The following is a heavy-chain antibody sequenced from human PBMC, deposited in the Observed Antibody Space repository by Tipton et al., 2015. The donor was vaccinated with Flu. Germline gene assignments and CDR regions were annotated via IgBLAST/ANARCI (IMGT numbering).Heavy chain of an antibody. V-gene: IGHV3-7*01. CDR3: ARAMSGYCSSTSCYLYYFDY. CDR1: GFTFSSYW. D-gene: IGHD2-2*01. Sequence: SLRLSCAASGFTFSSYWMSWVRQAPGKGLEWVANIKQDGSEKYYVDSVKGRFTISRDNAKNSLYLQMNSLRAEDTAVYYCARAMSGYCSSTSCYLYYFDYWGKGKLVNVSS. CDR2: IKQDGSEK. J-gene: IGHJ4*02.